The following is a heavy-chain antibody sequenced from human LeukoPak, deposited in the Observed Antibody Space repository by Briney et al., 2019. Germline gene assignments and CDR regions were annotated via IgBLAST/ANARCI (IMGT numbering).Heavy chain of an antibody. V-gene: IGHV7-4-1*02. CDR3: ASHSSAFDI. CDR1: GYTFNSYG. Sequence: ASVKVSCKASGYTFNSYGISWVRQAPGQGLEWMGWINTNTGNPTYAQGFTGRFVFSLDTSVSTAYLQISSLKAEDTAVYYCASHSSAFDIWGQGTMVTVSS. CDR2: INTNTGNP. J-gene: IGHJ3*02.